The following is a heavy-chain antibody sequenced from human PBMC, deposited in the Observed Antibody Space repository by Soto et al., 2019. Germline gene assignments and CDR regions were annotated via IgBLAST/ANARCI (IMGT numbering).Heavy chain of an antibody. J-gene: IGHJ4*01. Sequence: GGSMRLSCAASGFRLSSYAMSWVRQAPGEGLEWVSSISAGGSTYYADSVKGRFTISRDNSENTLYLQMSSLSAEDTAVYYCVKTKCSVTGCQYFEHWDQGT. CDR3: VKTKCSVTGCQYFEH. D-gene: IGHD2-15*01. CDR1: GFRLSSYA. V-gene: IGHV3-23*01. CDR2: ISAGGST.